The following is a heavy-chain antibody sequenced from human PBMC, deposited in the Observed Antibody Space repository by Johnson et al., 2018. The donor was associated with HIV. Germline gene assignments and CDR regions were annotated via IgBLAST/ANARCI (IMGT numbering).Heavy chain of an antibody. D-gene: IGHD1-26*01. Sequence: QVQLVESGGGVVQPGRSLRLSCAASGFTFSSYAMHWVRQAPGKGLEWVAVISYDGSNKYYADSVKGRFTISRDNSKNTLYLQMNSLRAEDTAVYYCARSVGVVGAIGKGAFDIWGQGTMVTVSA. CDR3: ARSVGVVGAIGKGAFDI. CDR2: ISYDGSNK. J-gene: IGHJ3*02. V-gene: IGHV3-30*04. CDR1: GFTFSSYA.